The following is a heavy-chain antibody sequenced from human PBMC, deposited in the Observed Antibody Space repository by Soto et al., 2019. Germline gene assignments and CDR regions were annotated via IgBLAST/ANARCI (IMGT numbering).Heavy chain of an antibody. CDR1: GFTFSSYG. CDR2: IWYDGSNK. CDR3: ARERYYGSGTNYYFDY. Sequence: ESGGGVVQPGRSLRLSCAASGFTFSSYGMHWVRQAPGKGLEWVAVIWYDGSNKYYADSVKGRFTISRDNSKNTLYLQMNSLRAEDTAVYYCARERYYGSGTNYYFDYWGQGTLVTVSS. V-gene: IGHV3-33*01. J-gene: IGHJ4*02. D-gene: IGHD3-10*01.